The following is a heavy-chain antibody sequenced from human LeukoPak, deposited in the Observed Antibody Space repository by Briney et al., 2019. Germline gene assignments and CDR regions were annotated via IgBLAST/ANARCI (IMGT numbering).Heavy chain of an antibody. J-gene: IGHJ5*02. CDR1: GYTFTGYY. CDR3: ARGSRFIQQLNWFDP. V-gene: IGHV1-2*02. D-gene: IGHD6-13*01. CDR2: INPNSGGT. Sequence: ASVKVSCKASGYTFTGYYMHWVRQAPGQGLEWMGWINPNSGGTNYAQKFQGRVTMTRDTSISTAYMELSRLRSDDTAVYYCARGSRFIQQLNWFDPWGQGTLVTVSS.